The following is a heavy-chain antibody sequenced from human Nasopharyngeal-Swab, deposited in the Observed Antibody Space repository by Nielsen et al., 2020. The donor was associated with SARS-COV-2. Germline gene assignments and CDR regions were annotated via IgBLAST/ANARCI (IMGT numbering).Heavy chain of an antibody. D-gene: IGHD4-17*01. J-gene: IGHJ3*02. CDR1: GFTFSSYG. CDR3: ALQYNTVTTRPFDI. CDR2: ISYDGSNK. Sequence: GESLKISCAASGFTFSSYGMHWVRQAPGKGLEWVAVISYDGSNKYYADSVKGRFTISRDNSKNTLYLQMNSLRAEDTAVYYCALQYNTVTTRPFDIWGQGTMVTVSS. V-gene: IGHV3-30*03.